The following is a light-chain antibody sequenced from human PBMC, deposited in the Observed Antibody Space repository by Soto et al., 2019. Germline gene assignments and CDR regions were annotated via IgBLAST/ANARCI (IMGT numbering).Light chain of an antibody. V-gene: IGKV3-20*01. CDR3: HQYHSSPQT. Sequence: EMVLTQSPGTLSLSPGERATLSCRASQSVSSIYLAWYQQKPGQAPRLLVHGASSRATGLPDRFSGTGSGTDFTLTISRLEPDDFAVYYCHQYHSSPQTFGQGTNVEIK. J-gene: IGKJ1*01. CDR1: QSVSSIY. CDR2: GAS.